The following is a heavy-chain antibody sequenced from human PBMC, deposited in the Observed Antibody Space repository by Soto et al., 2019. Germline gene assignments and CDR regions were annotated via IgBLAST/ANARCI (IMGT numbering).Heavy chain of an antibody. CDR1: GGTFSSYA. CDR3: ARALVVVAATPYYFDY. CDR2: IIPIFGTA. V-gene: IGHV1-69*01. Sequence: QVQLVQSGAEVKKPGSSVKVSCKASGGTFSSYAISWVRQAPGQGLEWMGGIIPIFGTANYAQKFQGRVTITADESTSTAYMELSSLSSEDTAVYYCARALVVVAATPYYFDYWCQGTLVTVSS. J-gene: IGHJ4*02. D-gene: IGHD2-15*01.